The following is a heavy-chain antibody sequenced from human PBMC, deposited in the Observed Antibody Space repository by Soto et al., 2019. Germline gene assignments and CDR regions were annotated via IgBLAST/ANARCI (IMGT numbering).Heavy chain of an antibody. D-gene: IGHD3-3*01. Sequence: EVQLLESGGGLVQPGGSLRLSCAASEFTFNNYTMTWVRQAPGKGLEWVSSISDSGVVRFTAASVKGRFTISRDNSKITLYLQMNSLRGEDTAIYYCAGGYDFWSGFYPPYPDLDSWGQGTLVTVSS. V-gene: IGHV3-23*01. CDR2: ISDSGVVR. CDR1: EFTFNNYT. J-gene: IGHJ4*02. CDR3: AGGYDFWSGFYPPYPDLDS.